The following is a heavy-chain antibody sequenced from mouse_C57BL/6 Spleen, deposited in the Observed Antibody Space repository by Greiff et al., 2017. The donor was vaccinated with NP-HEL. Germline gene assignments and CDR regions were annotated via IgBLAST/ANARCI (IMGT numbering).Heavy chain of an antibody. V-gene: IGHV1-64*01. CDR1: GYTFTSYW. D-gene: IGHD1-1*01. CDR3: ARAPVVAKGYWYFDV. CDR2: IHPTSGST. Sequence: QVQLQQSGAELVKPGASVKLSCKASGYTFTSYWMHWVKQRPGQGLEWIGMIHPTSGSTNYNEKFKSKATLTVDKSSSTAYMQLSSLTSEDSAVYYCARAPVVAKGYWYFDVWGTGTTVTVSS. J-gene: IGHJ1*03.